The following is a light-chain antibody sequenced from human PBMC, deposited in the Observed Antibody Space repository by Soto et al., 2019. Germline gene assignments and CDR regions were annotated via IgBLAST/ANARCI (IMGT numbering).Light chain of an antibody. CDR2: DAS. Sequence: EIVLTQSPGTLSLSPGERATLSCRASQTLTNTYLAWYQQKPGQPPRLLIFDASTRATGIPDRFSGSGSGTDFTLTISRLVPEDFAVYCCQLYGVSPKTFGQGTHVEVK. V-gene: IGKV3-20*01. CDR3: QLYGVSPKT. J-gene: IGKJ1*01. CDR1: QTLTNTY.